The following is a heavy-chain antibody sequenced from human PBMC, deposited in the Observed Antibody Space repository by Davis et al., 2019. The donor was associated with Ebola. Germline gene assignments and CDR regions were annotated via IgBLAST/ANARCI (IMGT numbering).Heavy chain of an antibody. J-gene: IGHJ6*02. D-gene: IGHD2-15*01. Sequence: PSETLSLTCVVSGGSAISHKWWSWVRQPPGKGPEWIGEIHHSGLTNYNPTLKSRVTISLDESKNQFSLKLTSVIVADAAMYYCARLQGSCSGAVCHSDNAYYGMDVWGQGTTVIVSS. CDR2: IHHSGLT. V-gene: IGHV4-4*02. CDR1: GGSAISHKW. CDR3: ARLQGSCSGAVCHSDNAYYGMDV.